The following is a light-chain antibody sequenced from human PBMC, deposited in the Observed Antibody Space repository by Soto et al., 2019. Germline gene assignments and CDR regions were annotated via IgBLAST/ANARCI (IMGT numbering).Light chain of an antibody. Sequence: EIVLTQSPGTLSLSPGEIATLSFSASQSVINNYLAWYQQKPGQAPRLLIYEASNRATGISARFSGSGSGTEFTLTISSLQSEDFAVYYCQQYHNWPITFGQGTRLEIK. J-gene: IGKJ5*01. CDR1: QSVINN. CDR2: EAS. V-gene: IGKV3D-15*01. CDR3: QQYHNWPIT.